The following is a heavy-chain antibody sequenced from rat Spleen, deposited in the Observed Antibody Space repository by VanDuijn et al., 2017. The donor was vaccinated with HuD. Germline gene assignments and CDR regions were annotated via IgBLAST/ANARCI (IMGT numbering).Heavy chain of an antibody. Sequence: QVQLKESGPGLVQPSQTLSLTCTVSGFSLTSYNVHWVRQPTGKGLEWMGVIWTGGSTDYNSGLKSRLSISRDTSKSQVFLKMNSLQTDDTVIYFCTSFYYYDGSYYYPFAYWGQGTLVTVSS. D-gene: IGHD1-12*02. J-gene: IGHJ3*01. CDR3: TSFYYYDGSYYYPFAY. CDR1: GFSLTSYN. V-gene: IGHV2-30*01. CDR2: IWTGGST.